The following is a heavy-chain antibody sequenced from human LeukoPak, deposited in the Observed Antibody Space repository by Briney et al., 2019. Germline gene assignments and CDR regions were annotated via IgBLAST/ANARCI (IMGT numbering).Heavy chain of an antibody. Sequence: SETLSLTCTVSGGSISSYYWSWIRQPPGKGLEWIGYIYYTGSTNYNPSLKSRVTISVDASKNQLSLELSSVTAADTAVYYCARELGGSWYAYYFDYWGQGTLVTVSS. CDR3: ARELGGSWYAYYFDY. J-gene: IGHJ4*02. D-gene: IGHD6-13*01. CDR1: GGSISSYY. CDR2: IYYTGST. V-gene: IGHV4-59*12.